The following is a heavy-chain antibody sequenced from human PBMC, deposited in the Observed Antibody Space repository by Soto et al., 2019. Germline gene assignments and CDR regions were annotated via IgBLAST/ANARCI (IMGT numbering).Heavy chain of an antibody. D-gene: IGHD6-19*01. J-gene: IGHJ4*02. Sequence: SETLSLTCAVSSGSISSSNWWSWVRQPPGKGLEWIGEIYHSGSTNYNPSLKSRVTISVDKSKNQFSLKLSSVTAADTAVYYCARGGYSSGRTSDYWGQGTLVTVSS. CDR1: SGSISSSNW. CDR3: ARGGYSSGRTSDY. CDR2: IYHSGST. V-gene: IGHV4-4*02.